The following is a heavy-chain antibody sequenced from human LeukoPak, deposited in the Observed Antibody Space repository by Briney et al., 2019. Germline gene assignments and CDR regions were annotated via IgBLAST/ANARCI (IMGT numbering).Heavy chain of an antibody. CDR3: AKDTSIGRYCTNGVCPLFDY. CDR1: GFTFSSYA. D-gene: IGHD2-8*01. V-gene: IGHV3-23*01. CDR2: ISDTGATT. J-gene: IGHJ4*02. Sequence: PGGSLRLSWAGSGFTFSSYAMSWVRQAPGKGLEWVSAISDTGATTYDADSVKGRFTISRDNSRSTLYLQMNSLRAEDTALYYCAKDTSIGRYCTNGVCPLFDYWGRGTLVTVSS.